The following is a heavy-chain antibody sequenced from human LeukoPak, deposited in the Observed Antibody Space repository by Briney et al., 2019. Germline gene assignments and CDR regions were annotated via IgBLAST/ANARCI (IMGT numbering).Heavy chain of an antibody. J-gene: IGHJ6*04. D-gene: IGHD3-9*01. V-gene: IGHV3-21*01. CDR1: EFTFSTYS. CDR2: ISSSSSYI. CDR3: ARGRLYYDILTDYSYYYGMDV. Sequence: KPGGSLRLSCAASEFTFSTYSMNRVRQAPGKGLEWVSSISSSSSYIYYADSVKGRSTISRDNAKSSLYLQMNSLRAEDTAVYYCARGRLYYDILTDYSYYYGMDVWGKGTTVTVSS.